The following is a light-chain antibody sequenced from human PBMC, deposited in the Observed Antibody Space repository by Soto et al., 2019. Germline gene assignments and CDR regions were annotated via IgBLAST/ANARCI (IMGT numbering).Light chain of an antibody. J-gene: IGKJ1*01. CDR1: QSVSSY. CDR2: GAS. CDR3: QQYGTSPLT. Sequence: EIVLTQSPATLSLSPGERATLSCRASQSVSSYLAWYQQKPGQAPRLLIYGASARATGIPDRFAGSGSGTDFTLTISGLEPEDFAVYFCQQYGTSPLTFGQGTKVDIK. V-gene: IGKV3-20*01.